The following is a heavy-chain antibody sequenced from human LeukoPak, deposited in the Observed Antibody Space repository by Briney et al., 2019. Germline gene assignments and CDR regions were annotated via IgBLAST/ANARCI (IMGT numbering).Heavy chain of an antibody. J-gene: IGHJ4*02. V-gene: IGHV4-59*01. D-gene: IGHD6-19*01. CDR3: ARGGGWPDY. CDR2: IYYSGST. Sequence: SETLSLTCTVSGGSISSYYWSWTRQPPGKGLEWIGYIYYSGSTNYNPSLKSRVTISVDTSKNQFSLKLSSVTAADTAVYYCARGGGWPDYWGQGTLVTVSP. CDR1: GGSISSYY.